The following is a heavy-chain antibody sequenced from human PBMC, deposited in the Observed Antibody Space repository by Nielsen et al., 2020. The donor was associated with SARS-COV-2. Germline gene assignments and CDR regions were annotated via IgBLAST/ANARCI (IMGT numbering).Heavy chain of an antibody. CDR1: GGSISSYY. J-gene: IGHJ4*02. CDR2: IYSGGST. CDR3: ARGTSSWYVDY. D-gene: IGHD6-13*01. V-gene: IGHV4-59*03. Sequence: SETLSLTCTVSGGSISSYYWSWIRQPPGKGLEWIGYIYSGGSTNYNPSLKTRVTMSIDTSKNQVSLRLRSVTAADTALYYCARGTSSWYVDYWGQGTLVTVSS.